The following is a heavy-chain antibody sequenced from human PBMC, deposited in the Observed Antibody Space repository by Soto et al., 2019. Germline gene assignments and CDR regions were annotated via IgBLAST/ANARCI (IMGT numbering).Heavy chain of an antibody. CDR2: ISGSGYSA. V-gene: IGHV3-23*01. J-gene: IGHJ4*02. Sequence: PGGXLRLSCAASGFIFSDYAMSWVRQSPKKGQEWVSGISGSGYSAQYADSVKGRFTISRDNSNNTLYLQMNSLRVEDTAIYYCPKDPEYSRSFATFDYWGQGALVTVSS. CDR1: GFIFSDYA. CDR3: PKDPEYSRSFATFDY. D-gene: IGHD6-6*01.